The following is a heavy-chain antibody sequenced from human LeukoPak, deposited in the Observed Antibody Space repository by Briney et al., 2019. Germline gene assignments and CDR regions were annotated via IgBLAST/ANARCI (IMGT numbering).Heavy chain of an antibody. V-gene: IGHV4-38-2*02. CDR2: MYHRGDS. CDR1: NGSISSHY. Sequence: SETLSLTCTVSNGSISSHYWGWIRQPPGKGLEWIGSMYHRGDSYYNSSLKSRVTISLDTSKNQFSLNLSSVTAADTAVYYCARAGGYSPPLDYWGHGTLVTVSS. CDR3: ARAGGYSPPLDY. D-gene: IGHD6-25*01. J-gene: IGHJ4*01.